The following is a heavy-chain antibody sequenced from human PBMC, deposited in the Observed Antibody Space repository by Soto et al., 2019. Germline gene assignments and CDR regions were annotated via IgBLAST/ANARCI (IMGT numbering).Heavy chain of an antibody. CDR1: GYTFTSYY. CDR2: INPSGGST. V-gene: IGHV1-46*03. J-gene: IGHJ3*02. Sequence: GASVKVSCKASGYTFTSYYMHWVRQAPGQGLKWMGIINPSGGSTSYAQKFQGRVTMTRDTSTSTVYMELSSLRSEDTAVYYCARGRVTTTGLGAFDIWGQGTMVTVSS. CDR3: ARGRVTTTGLGAFDI. D-gene: IGHD4-17*01.